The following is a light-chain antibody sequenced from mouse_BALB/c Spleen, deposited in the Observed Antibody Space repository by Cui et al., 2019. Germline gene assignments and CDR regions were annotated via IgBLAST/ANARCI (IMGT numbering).Light chain of an antibody. V-gene: IGKV12-46*01. Sequence: DIQLTQSPASLSVSAGETVTITCRASEHIYSNLALYQQKQGKSPQLLVYAATNLADGVPSRFSVSGSGTQYSLKINSLQSEDFGSYYCQHFWGTPFTFGSGTKLEIK. CDR2: AAT. J-gene: IGKJ4*01. CDR1: EHIYSN. CDR3: QHFWGTPFT.